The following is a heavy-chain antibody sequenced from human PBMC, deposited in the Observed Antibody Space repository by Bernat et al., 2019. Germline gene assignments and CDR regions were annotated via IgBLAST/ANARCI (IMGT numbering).Heavy chain of an antibody. D-gene: IGHD1-26*01. CDR1: GFTFINYA. Sequence: QVQLVESGGGVVQPGRSLRLSCAASGFTFINYALHWARQAPGKGLEWAAIISFDGSKKYYADSVKGRFSISRDNSKNMLYLQLNSLRPEDTAVYYCARDGSWFTGSYCDWYFDLWGRGALVTVSS. J-gene: IGHJ2*01. V-gene: IGHV3-30-3*01. CDR2: ISFDGSKK. CDR3: ARDGSWFTGSYCDWYFDL.